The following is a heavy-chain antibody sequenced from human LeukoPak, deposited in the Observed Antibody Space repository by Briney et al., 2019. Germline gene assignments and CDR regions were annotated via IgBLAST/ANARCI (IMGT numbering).Heavy chain of an antibody. Sequence: SETLSLTCTVSGGSISSGGYYWSWIRQPPGKGLEWIGSIYYSGSTYYNPSLKSRVTISVDTSKNQFSLKLSSVTAADTAVYYCARHPSYDILTGAYNWFDPWGQGTLVTVSS. D-gene: IGHD3-9*01. J-gene: IGHJ5*02. CDR3: ARHPSYDILTGAYNWFDP. CDR2: IYYSGST. V-gene: IGHV4-39*01. CDR1: GGSISSGGYY.